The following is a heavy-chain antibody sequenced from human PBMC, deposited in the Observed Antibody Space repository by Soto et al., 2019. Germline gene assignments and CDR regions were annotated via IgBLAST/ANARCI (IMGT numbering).Heavy chain of an antibody. CDR1: GFTFSSYG. CDR2: IWYDGSNK. V-gene: IGHV3-33*01. D-gene: IGHD6-19*01. J-gene: IGHJ4*02. Sequence: QVQLVESGGGVVQPGRSLRLSCAASGFTFSSYGMHWVRQAPGKGLEWVAVIWYDGSNKYYADSVKGRFTISRDNSKNTLYLQMNSLSAADTPVYYCARGDQGTIEVAVDYWGQGTLVTVSS. CDR3: ARGDQGTIEVAVDY.